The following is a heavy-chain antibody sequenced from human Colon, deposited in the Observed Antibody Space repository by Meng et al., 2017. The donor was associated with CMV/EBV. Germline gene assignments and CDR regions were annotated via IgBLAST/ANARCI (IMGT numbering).Heavy chain of an antibody. J-gene: IGHJ6*02. CDR3: AKWRGYGNGMDV. V-gene: IGHV3-23*03. D-gene: IGHD2-15*01. CDR1: GFTFTTYS. Sequence: GGSLRLSCAASGFTFTTYSMAWVRQAPGEGLEWVSIVHSGDSRTQYADSVKGRFTISRDDSKSTVHLQMSSLRAEDTATYYCAKWRGYGNGMDVWGQGTTVTVSS. CDR2: VHSGDSRT.